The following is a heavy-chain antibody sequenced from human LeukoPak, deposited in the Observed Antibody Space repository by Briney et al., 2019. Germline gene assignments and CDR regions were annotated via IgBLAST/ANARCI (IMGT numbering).Heavy chain of an antibody. CDR3: AKDVVGATNIDY. CDR1: GFTFSNYG. Sequence: AGESLTLSCAAAGFTFSNYGIHWVRQAPGKGLGWVAFIRYDGSNRYYADSVKGRFTISRDNSKNTLYLQMNSLRVEDTAMYYCAKDVVGATNIDYWGQGTLVTVSS. J-gene: IGHJ4*02. V-gene: IGHV3-30*02. D-gene: IGHD1-26*01. CDR2: IRYDGSNR.